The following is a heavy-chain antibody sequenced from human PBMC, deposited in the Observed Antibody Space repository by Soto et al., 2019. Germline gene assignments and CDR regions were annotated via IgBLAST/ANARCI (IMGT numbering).Heavy chain of an antibody. J-gene: IGHJ4*02. Sequence: QITLNESGPTQVKPRQTLTLTCTFSGFSLTTSGVGVGWIRQSPGKAPEWLALIYWDDDKRYSPSLKSRLTITNDTSKIQVVLTMADVDPADTATYYCAHRVLRTVFGLVTTTAIYFDFWGQGTPVAVSS. CDR3: AHRVLRTVFGLVTTTAIYFDF. D-gene: IGHD3-3*01. CDR1: GFSLTTSGVG. V-gene: IGHV2-5*02. CDR2: IYWDDDK.